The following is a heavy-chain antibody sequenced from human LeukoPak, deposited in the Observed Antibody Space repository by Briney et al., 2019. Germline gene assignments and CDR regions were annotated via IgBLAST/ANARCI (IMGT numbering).Heavy chain of an antibody. Sequence: PSETLSLTCTVSGDSMRSYYGSWIRQPPGKGLEWIGSIHYSGSTNYNPSLKSRVTISLDTSKNQFSLTLSSLTAADTAVYFCARGFGAVNRGPSFDYWGRGTLVTVSS. V-gene: IGHV4-59*01. J-gene: IGHJ4*02. D-gene: IGHD3-16*01. CDR2: IHYSGST. CDR3: ARGFGAVNRGPSFDY. CDR1: GDSMRSYY.